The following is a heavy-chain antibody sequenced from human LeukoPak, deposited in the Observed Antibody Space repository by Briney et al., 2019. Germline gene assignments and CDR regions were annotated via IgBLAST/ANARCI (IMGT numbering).Heavy chain of an antibody. CDR2: INPSGGST. CDR1: GYTFTSYY. J-gene: IGHJ6*03. CDR3: ARGPLGGYYYYYMDV. Sequence: ASVKVSCKASGYTFTSYYMHWVRQAPGQGLEWMGIINPSGGSTSYAQKFQGRVTMTRDTSTGTVYMELSSLRSEDTAVYYCARGPLGGYYYYYMDVWGKGTTVTVSS. D-gene: IGHD3-16*01. V-gene: IGHV1-46*01.